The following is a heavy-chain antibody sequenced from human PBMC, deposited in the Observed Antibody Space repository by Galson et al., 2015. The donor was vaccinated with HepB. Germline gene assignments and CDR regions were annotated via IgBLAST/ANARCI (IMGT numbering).Heavy chain of an antibody. V-gene: IGHV3-23*01. CDR3: AKDHSRGLRYFDWLAPRYDY. CDR2: ISGSGGST. CDR1: GFTFSSYA. J-gene: IGHJ4*02. D-gene: IGHD3-9*01. Sequence: SLRLSCAASGFTFSSYAMSWVRQAPGKGLEWVSAISGSGGSTYYADSVKGRFTISRDNSKNTLYLQMSSLRAEDTAVYYCAKDHSRGLRYFDWLAPRYDYWGQGTLVTVSS.